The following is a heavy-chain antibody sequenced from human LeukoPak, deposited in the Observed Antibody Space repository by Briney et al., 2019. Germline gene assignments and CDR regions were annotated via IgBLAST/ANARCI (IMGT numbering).Heavy chain of an antibody. D-gene: IGHD3-9*01. CDR1: GFTFSSYS. V-gene: IGHV3-21*01. CDR3: ARDNVLRYFDWLRGTDNFDY. Sequence: GGSLRLSCAASGFTFSSYSMNWVRQAPGKGLEWVSSISSSRSYIYYADSVKGRFTISRDNAKNSLYLQMNSLRAEDTAVYYCARDNVLRYFDWLRGTDNFDYWGQGTLVTVSS. J-gene: IGHJ4*02. CDR2: ISSSRSYI.